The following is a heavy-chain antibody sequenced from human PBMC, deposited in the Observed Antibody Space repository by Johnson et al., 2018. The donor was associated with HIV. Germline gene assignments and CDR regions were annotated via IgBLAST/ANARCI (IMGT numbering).Heavy chain of an antibody. CDR2: ISHDGSNK. CDR3: ARGGLYIQFLAFDAFDI. J-gene: IGHJ3*02. D-gene: IGHD4-11*01. V-gene: IGHV3-30-3*01. Sequence: QVQLVESGGGVVQPGTSLRLSCAASGFTFSYYAIFWVRQAPGKGLEWVAVISHDGSNKYYADSVKGRFTISRDNSKNTLYLHMNSLRPEDTAVYFCARGGLYIQFLAFDAFDIWGQGTMVTVSS. CDR1: GFTFSYYA.